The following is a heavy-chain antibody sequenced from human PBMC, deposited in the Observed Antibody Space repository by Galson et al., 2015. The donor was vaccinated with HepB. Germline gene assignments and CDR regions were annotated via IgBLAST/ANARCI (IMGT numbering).Heavy chain of an antibody. CDR2: MNPNSGNT. Sequence: SVKVSCKASGYTFTSYDINWVRQATGQGLEWMGWMNPNSGNTGYAQKFQGRVTMTRNTSISTAYMELSSLRSEDTAVYYCARASLFEYSSSSIMDYWGQGTLVTVSS. CDR3: ARASLFEYSSSSIMDY. J-gene: IGHJ4*02. CDR1: GYTFTSYD. D-gene: IGHD6-6*01. V-gene: IGHV1-8*01.